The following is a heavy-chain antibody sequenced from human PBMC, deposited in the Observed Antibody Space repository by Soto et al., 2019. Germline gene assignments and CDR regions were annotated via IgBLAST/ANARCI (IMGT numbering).Heavy chain of an antibody. CDR2: IYYRGST. V-gene: IGHV4-31*03. D-gene: IGHD5-12*01. CDR1: GGSISSGGYF. CDR3: ARTRGGDRGYDGRFDS. J-gene: IGHJ4*02. Sequence: QVQLQESGPGLVKPSQTLSLTCTVSGGSISSGGYFWTWIRQHPGKGLEWIGYIYYRGSTYYNPSLQSRVTILVDMSKNQFSLKLSSVTAADTAVYYCARTRGGDRGYDGRFDSWGQGTLVTVSS.